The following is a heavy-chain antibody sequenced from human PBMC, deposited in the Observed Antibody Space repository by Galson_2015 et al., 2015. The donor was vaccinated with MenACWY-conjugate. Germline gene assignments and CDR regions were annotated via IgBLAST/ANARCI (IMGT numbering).Heavy chain of an antibody. V-gene: IGHV3-74*01. D-gene: IGHD1-26*01. Sequence: LRLSCAASGFIFNTYWMHWVRQAPGPGLVWVSRINPGGSSTTYADSVKDRFTISRDNAKNTLYLQMNSLRPEDTAVFYCAKTRGASFYFDSWGQGTLVTVSS. J-gene: IGHJ4*02. CDR2: INPGGSST. CDR3: AKTRGASFYFDS. CDR1: GFIFNTYW.